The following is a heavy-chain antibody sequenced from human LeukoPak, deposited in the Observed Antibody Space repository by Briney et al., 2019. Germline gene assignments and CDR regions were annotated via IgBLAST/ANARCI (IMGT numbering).Heavy chain of an antibody. D-gene: IGHD3-22*01. CDR1: GFTFSSYW. CDR2: INSDGSST. V-gene: IGHV3-74*01. Sequence: PRGALRLSCAAPGFTFSSYWMHWVRQAPGKGLLWVSCINSDGSSTRYADHVKGRFTMSRENDKNTLYLQMTSLRAEDTAVYYCARVARWDSSGYLFDYWGQGTLVTVSS. J-gene: IGHJ4*02. CDR3: ARVARWDSSGYLFDY.